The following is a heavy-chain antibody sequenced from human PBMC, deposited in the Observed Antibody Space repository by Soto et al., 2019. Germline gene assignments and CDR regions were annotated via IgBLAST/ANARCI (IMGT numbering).Heavy chain of an antibody. V-gene: IGHV3-30*18. CDR2: ISYDGSNK. Sequence: GGSLRLSCAASGFTFSSYGMHWVRQAPGKGLEWVAVISYDGSNKYYADSVKGRFTISRDNSKNTLYLQMNSLRAEDTAVYYCAKYNDYGDYAGYWGQGTLVTVSS. D-gene: IGHD4-17*01. CDR3: AKYNDYGDYAGY. CDR1: GFTFSSYG. J-gene: IGHJ4*02.